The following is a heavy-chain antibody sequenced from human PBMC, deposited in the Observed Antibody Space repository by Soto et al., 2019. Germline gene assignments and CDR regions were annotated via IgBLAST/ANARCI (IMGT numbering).Heavy chain of an antibody. Sequence: SETLSLTCNVSGDSITSGCYYWVWIRQYPGKGLEWIGYIYYSGSTYYNPSLKSRVTISVDTSKNQFSLKLSSVTAADTAVYYCARVYMGSKAAAGNLSYYYGMDVWGQGTTVTVSS. CDR1: GDSITSGCYY. D-gene: IGHD6-13*01. J-gene: IGHJ6*02. V-gene: IGHV4-31*03. CDR3: ARVYMGSKAAAGNLSYYYGMDV. CDR2: IYYSGST.